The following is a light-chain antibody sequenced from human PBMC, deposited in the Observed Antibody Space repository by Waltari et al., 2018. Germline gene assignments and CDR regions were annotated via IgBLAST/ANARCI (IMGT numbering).Light chain of an antibody. CDR3: QVWDTRSDHVV. CDR2: DDG. J-gene: IGLJ2*01. Sequence: SYVLTQPPSVSVAPGKAATFTREGLNIETKTVPRYQQKAGQAPPLVVYDDGDRPSGIPERFSGSNSGSTATLTISRVEAGDEADYFCQVWDTRSDHVVFGGGTKLTVL. V-gene: IGLV3-21*03. CDR1: NIETKT.